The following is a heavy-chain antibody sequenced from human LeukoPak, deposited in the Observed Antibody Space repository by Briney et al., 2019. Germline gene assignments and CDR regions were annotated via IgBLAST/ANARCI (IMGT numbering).Heavy chain of an antibody. CDR2: ITGSSSTI. CDR1: GFTFSSYS. D-gene: IGHD6-13*01. J-gene: IGHJ4*02. Sequence: GGSLRLSCAASGFTFSSYSMNWVRQAPGKGPEWVSHITGSSSTIYYADSVKGRFTISRDNAKNSLYLQMNSLRDEDTAVYYCASSPGYSSSWFGYWGQGSLVTVSS. CDR3: ASSPGYSSSWFGY. V-gene: IGHV3-48*02.